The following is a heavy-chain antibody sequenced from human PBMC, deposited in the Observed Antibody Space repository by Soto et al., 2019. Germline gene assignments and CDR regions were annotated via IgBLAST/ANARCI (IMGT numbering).Heavy chain of an antibody. D-gene: IGHD1-26*01. CDR2: IFYSGST. V-gene: IGHV4-59*01. Sequence: QVQLQESGPGLVKPSETLSLTCTVSGGSISSYYWSWIRQPPGKGLEWIGYIFYSGSTNYNPSLKDRVTISVDPSKTQFSLTLSSVTAAGPAVYSCARCGDWFDPWGQGTLVTVSS. CDR3: ARCGDWFDP. CDR1: GGSISSYY. J-gene: IGHJ5*02.